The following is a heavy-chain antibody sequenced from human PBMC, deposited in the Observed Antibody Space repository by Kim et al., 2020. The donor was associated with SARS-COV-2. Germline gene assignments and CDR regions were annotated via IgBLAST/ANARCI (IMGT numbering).Heavy chain of an antibody. CDR3: AKALSGGSSWYRNAFDI. D-gene: IGHD6-13*01. CDR2: ISGSGGST. V-gene: IGHV3-23*01. J-gene: IGHJ3*02. Sequence: GGSLRLSCAASGFTFSSYAMSWVRQAPGKGLEWVSAISGSGGSTYYADSVKGRFTISRDNSKNTLYLQMNSLRAEDTAVYYCAKALSGGSSWYRNAFDIWGQGTMVTVSS. CDR1: GFTFSSYA.